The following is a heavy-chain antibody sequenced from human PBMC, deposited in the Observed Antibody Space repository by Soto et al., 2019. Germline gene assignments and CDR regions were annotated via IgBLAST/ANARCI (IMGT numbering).Heavy chain of an antibody. J-gene: IGHJ6*02. CDR2: IYPGDPDT. Sequence: GAALKISATCSEYGYITYWIGSVHQMPGRGLEWMGIIYPGDPDTRYSPSFQGQVTISADKSISTAYLQWSSLKASDTAMYYCATPLAAAGYGGWYYSGMDVWGQGTTVTVSS. CDR1: EYGYITYW. CDR3: ATPLAAAGYGGWYYSGMDV. D-gene: IGHD6-13*01. V-gene: IGHV5-51*07.